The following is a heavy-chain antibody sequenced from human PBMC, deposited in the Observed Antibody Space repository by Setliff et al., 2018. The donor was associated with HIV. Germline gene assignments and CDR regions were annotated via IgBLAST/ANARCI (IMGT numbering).Heavy chain of an antibody. CDR2: IKQDGSEK. CDR1: GFTFSSYW. J-gene: IGHJ4*02. V-gene: IGHV3-7*01. Sequence: PGGSLRLSCAASGFTFSSYWMSWVRQAPGKGLEWVANIKQDGSEKYYVDSVKGRLTISRDNAKNSLYLQINSLRAEDTAVYYCATMLRTTARHDYFDYWGQGTLVTVSS. D-gene: IGHD6-6*01. CDR3: ATMLRTTARHDYFDY.